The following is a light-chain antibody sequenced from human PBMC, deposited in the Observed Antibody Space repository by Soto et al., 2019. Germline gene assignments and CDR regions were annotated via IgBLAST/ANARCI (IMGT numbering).Light chain of an antibody. CDR2: EVS. V-gene: IGLV2-23*02. CDR1: SSDVGSYNL. J-gene: IGLJ1*01. CDR3: CSYARSSTYV. Sequence: QSVLTQAASVSGSPGQSITISCTGTSSDVGSYNLVSWYQQHPGKAPKLMIYEVSKRPSGLSNRFSASKSGNTASLTISGLQAEDEADYYCCSYARSSTYVFGTGTKVT.